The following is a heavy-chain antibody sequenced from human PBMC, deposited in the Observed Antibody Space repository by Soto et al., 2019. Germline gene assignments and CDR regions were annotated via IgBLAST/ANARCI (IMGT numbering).Heavy chain of an antibody. Sequence: FLKPPCSASWFTLEEFSIPWGRQAPGKGLEWVSGISWNSGSIGYADSVKGRFTISRDNAKNSLYLQMNSLRAEDTALYYCAKDPSGYFDYWGQGTLVTVSS. J-gene: IGHJ4*02. D-gene: IGHD6-6*01. CDR2: ISWNSGSI. CDR1: WFTLEEFS. CDR3: AKDPSGYFDY. V-gene: IGHV3-9*01.